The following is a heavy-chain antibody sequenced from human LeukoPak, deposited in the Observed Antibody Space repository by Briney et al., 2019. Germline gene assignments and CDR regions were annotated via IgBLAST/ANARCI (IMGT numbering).Heavy chain of an antibody. V-gene: IGHV4-59*01. J-gene: IGHJ4*02. D-gene: IGHD4-23*01. Sequence: SETLSLTCTVSRGSISSFYWSWIRQPPGKGLEWIGYTSYSGNTKYNPSLKSRVTISVDTSKNQFSLKLSSVTAADTAVYYCARDYGGKFDYWGQGTLVTVSS. CDR2: TSYSGNT. CDR3: ARDYGGKFDY. CDR1: RGSISSFY.